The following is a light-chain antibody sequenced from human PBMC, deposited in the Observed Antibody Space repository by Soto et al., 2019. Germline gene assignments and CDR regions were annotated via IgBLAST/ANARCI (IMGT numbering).Light chain of an antibody. CDR3: QQYDDWPET. CDR1: QRVGGE. Sequence: EIVLTQSPATLSLSPGERATLSCRASQRVGGELAWYQQKPGQAPRLLIYDTYNRATGVPARFSGSGSGTDFTLTISSLQSEDLAVYYCQQYDDWPETFGQGTKVDIK. V-gene: IGKV3-11*01. J-gene: IGKJ1*01. CDR2: DTY.